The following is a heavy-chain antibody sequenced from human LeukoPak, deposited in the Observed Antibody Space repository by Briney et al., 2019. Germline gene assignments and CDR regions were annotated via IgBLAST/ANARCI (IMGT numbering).Heavy chain of an antibody. J-gene: IGHJ4*02. D-gene: IGHD3-3*01. CDR2: IHYSGST. CDR3: ARLFWSDSHSFDY. CDR1: GGSTSSYY. Sequence: SETLSLTCIVSGGSTSSYYWSWIRQPPGKGLEWIGYIHYSGSTKYNPSLKSRVTISLDTSKNQFSLKLSSVTAADTAVYYCARLFWSDSHSFDYWGQGTLVTVSS. V-gene: IGHV4-59*01.